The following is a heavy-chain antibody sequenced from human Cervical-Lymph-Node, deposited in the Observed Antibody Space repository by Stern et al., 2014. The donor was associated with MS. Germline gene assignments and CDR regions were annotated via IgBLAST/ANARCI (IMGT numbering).Heavy chain of an antibody. D-gene: IGHD2-8*01. J-gene: IGHJ4*02. CDR3: ALPGHFYTNAPDY. CDR1: GFAFASYD. Sequence: VQLVESGGGLVQPGGSLRLSCATSGFAFASYDLHWVRQAPGKGLEWVAFISNDGSNKYYADSLKDRFIVSRDYSKKTLNLQINSLRREDTAVYYCALPGHFYTNAPDYWGQGTLVTVSS. CDR2: ISNDGSNK. V-gene: IGHV3-30*03.